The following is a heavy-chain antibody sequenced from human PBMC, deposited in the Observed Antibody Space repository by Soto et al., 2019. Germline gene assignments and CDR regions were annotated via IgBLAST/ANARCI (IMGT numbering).Heavy chain of an antibody. V-gene: IGHV3-9*01. CDR1: GFTFDDYA. D-gene: IGHD3-16*01. CDR2: ISWNGANT. Sequence: EVQLVESGGGLVQPGRSLRLSCAASGFTFDDYAMHWIRRAPGKGLEWVSGISWNGANTAYGDSVKGRFSISRDNAKNTLYLQMTSLSAEDTAMYYCVRDGDVNTGFGKDYWGQGTLVTVSS. CDR3: VRDGDVNTGFGKDY. J-gene: IGHJ4*02.